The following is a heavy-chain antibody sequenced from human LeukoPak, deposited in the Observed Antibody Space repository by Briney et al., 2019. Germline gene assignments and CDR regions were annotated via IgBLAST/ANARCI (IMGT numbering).Heavy chain of an antibody. V-gene: IGHV1/OR15-3*02. Sequence: GASVKVSCKASGYTFTDYFMNWMRQAPGQRLEWMGWINAGNGNTKYSQKLQGRVTITRDTSSSTAYMELSRLRSDDTAVYYCAREVIGGYSYGSDYWGQGTLVTVSS. CDR1: GYTFTDYF. CDR2: INAGNGNT. CDR3: AREVIGGYSYGSDY. D-gene: IGHD5-18*01. J-gene: IGHJ4*02.